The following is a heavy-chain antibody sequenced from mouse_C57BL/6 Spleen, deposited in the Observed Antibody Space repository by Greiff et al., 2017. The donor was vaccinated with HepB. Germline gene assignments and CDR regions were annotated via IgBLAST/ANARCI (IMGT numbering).Heavy chain of an antibody. CDR2: IHPNSGST. Sequence: QVQLQQSGAELVKPGASVKLSCKASGYTFTSYWMHWVKQRPGQGLEWIGMIHPNSGSTNYNEKFKSKATLTVDKSSSTAYMQLSSLTSEDSAVYYCAPEEETDFDYWGQGTTLTVSS. J-gene: IGHJ2*01. V-gene: IGHV1-64*01. CDR1: GYTFTSYW. CDR3: APEEETDFDY.